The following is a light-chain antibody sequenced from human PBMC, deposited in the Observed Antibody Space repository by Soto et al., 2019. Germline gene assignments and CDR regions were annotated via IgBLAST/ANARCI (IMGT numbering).Light chain of an antibody. CDR1: QGISSY. V-gene: IGKV1-9*01. CDR3: QQLNSYSYT. Sequence: DIQLTQSPSFLSASVGDRVTITCRASQGISSYLAWYQQKPGKAPKLLIYAASALQSGVPSRFSGSGSGTEFTLTISSLQPEDFANYCCQQLNSYSYTFGQGTKLEIK. CDR2: AAS. J-gene: IGKJ2*01.